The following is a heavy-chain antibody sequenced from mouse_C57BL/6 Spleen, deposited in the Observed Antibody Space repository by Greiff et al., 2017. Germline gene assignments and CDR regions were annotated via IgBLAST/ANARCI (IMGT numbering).Heavy chain of an antibody. J-gene: IGHJ4*01. Sequence: EVQRVESGGGLVKPGASLTLSCAASGFTFSGYTMSWVRQTPEHGLEWVATISGGGGNTSYPDSVKGRFTISRDNAKNALYLHMSSLRSEDAALXFCARQLPYYCDMDVWGKGTSVTVSS. CDR3: ARQLPYYCDMDV. CDR1: GFTFSGYT. V-gene: IGHV5-9*01. CDR2: ISGGGGNT. D-gene: IGHD1-1*01.